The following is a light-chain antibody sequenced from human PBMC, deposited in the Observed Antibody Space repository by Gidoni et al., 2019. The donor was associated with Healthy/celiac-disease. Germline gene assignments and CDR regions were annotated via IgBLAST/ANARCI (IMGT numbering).Light chain of an antibody. J-gene: IGLJ1*01. Sequence: QSALIQPASVSGSPGQSITISCTGTSSDIGGYNYVSWYQQHPGKAPKLLIYDVSNRPSGVSNRFSGSKSGNTASLTISGLQAEDEADYYCSSYTSRSTRYVFGTGTKVTVL. CDR2: DVS. CDR3: SSYTSRSTRYV. V-gene: IGLV2-14*03. CDR1: SSDIGGYNY.